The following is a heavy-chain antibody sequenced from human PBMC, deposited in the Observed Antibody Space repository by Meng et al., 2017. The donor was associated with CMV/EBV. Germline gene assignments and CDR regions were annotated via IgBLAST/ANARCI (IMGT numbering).Heavy chain of an antibody. D-gene: IGHD1-1*01. CDR1: GGSISNYY. Sequence: SETLSLTCSVSGGSISNYYWSWIRQSPGKGLEWIGYVHSSGTTNYNGSLKSRVTIALDTSKNQFSLKLSFLTAADTAIYYCARGGWVQPFDYWGQGTLVTVSS. CDR3: ARGGWVQPFDY. V-gene: IGHV4-59*01. J-gene: IGHJ4*02. CDR2: VHSSGTT.